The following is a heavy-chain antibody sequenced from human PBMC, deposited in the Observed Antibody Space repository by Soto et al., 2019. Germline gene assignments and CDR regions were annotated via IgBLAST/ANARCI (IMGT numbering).Heavy chain of an antibody. CDR2: ISAYNGNT. V-gene: IGHV1-18*01. J-gene: IGHJ5*02. Sequence: QVQLVQSGAEVKKPGASVKVSCKASGYTFTSYGISWVRQAPGQGLEWMGWISAYNGNTNYAQKLQGRVTMTTDTSTSTAYMELRCLRSDDTAVYYCARDEGYKWNYGGSWFDPWGQGTLVTVSS. CDR1: GYTFTSYG. CDR3: ARDEGYKWNYGGSWFDP. D-gene: IGHD1-7*01.